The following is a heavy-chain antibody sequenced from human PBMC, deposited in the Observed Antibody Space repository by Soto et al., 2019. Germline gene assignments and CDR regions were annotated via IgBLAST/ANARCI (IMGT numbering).Heavy chain of an antibody. CDR1: GYTFTSYD. CDR3: ARASHSVLRFLEPLGNKRWFDP. Sequence: GASVKVSCKASGYTFTSYDINWVRQATGQGLEWMGWMNPNSGNTGYAQKFQGRVTMTRNTSISTAYMELSSLRSEDTAVYYCARASHSVLRFLEPLGNKRWFDPWGQGNLVTVSS. V-gene: IGHV1-8*01. J-gene: IGHJ5*02. CDR2: MNPNSGNT. D-gene: IGHD3-3*01.